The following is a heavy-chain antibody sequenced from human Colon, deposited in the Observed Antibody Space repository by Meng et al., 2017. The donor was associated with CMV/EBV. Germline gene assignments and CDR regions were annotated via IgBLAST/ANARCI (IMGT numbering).Heavy chain of an antibody. J-gene: IGHJ6*02. CDR2: INPNSGAT. CDR1: GYTFTAAE. D-gene: IGHD3-10*01. Sequence: ASVKVSCKASGYTFTAAEIYWARQAPGQGLEWVAWINPNSGATNSAQNFQGRVTTTRDTSISTAYVELNSLKSDDTAVYYCARNGGGLDVWGQGTTVTVSS. CDR3: ARNGGGLDV. V-gene: IGHV1-2*02.